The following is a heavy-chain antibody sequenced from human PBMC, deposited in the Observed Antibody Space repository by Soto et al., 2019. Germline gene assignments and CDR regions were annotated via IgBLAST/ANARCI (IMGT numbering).Heavy chain of an antibody. J-gene: IGHJ3*02. D-gene: IGHD3-22*01. CDR2: INPSGGST. CDR1: GYTFTSYY. V-gene: IGHV1-46*01. CDR3: ARRGLYYDSSGFDAFDI. Sequence: ASVKVSCKASGYTFTSYYIHWVRQAPGQGLEWMGIINPSGGSTSYAQKSQGRVTMTRDTSTSTVYMELSSLRSEDTAVYYCARRGLYYDSSGFDAFDIWGQGTMVTVSS.